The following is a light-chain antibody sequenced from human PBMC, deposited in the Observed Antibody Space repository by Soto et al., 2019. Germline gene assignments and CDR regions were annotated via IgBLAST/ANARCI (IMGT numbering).Light chain of an antibody. Sequence: QSVLTQPPSVSGAPGQRVTISCTGSSSNIGAGYDVHWYQQLPETAPKLLIYGNNNRPSGVPDRFSGSKSGSSASLAITGLQAGDEADYYCQSYDSSLSGWVFGGGTKLTVL. CDR2: GNN. J-gene: IGLJ3*02. CDR1: SSNIGAGYD. CDR3: QSYDSSLSGWV. V-gene: IGLV1-40*01.